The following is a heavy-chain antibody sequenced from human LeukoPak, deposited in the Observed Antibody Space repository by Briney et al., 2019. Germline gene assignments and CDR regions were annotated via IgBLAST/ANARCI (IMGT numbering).Heavy chain of an antibody. CDR2: INPNSGGT. CDR3: ARAEIGQWLVSFDY. J-gene: IGHJ4*02. CDR1: GYTFTGYY. V-gene: IGHV1-2*02. D-gene: IGHD6-19*01. Sequence: ASVKVSCKASGYTFTGYYMHWVRQAPGQGLEWMGWINPNSGGTNYPHKFQGRVTMTRDTSISTAYMELSRLRSDDTAVYYCARAEIGQWLVSFDYWGQGTLVTVSS.